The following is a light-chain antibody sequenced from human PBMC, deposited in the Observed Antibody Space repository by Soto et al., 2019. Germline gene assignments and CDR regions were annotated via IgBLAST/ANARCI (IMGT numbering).Light chain of an antibody. V-gene: IGKV3-20*01. Sequence: IVLPQPPGTLSLSPGERATLSCRASQSTTSSYLTWYQQKPGQAPRLLIYGASRRATDIPDRFSGSGSVTDVTLSISRLEPEYFAVYSCQLYDSSSYTFGHGTKLESK. CDR2: GAS. J-gene: IGKJ2*01. CDR3: QLYDSSSYT. CDR1: QSTTSSY.